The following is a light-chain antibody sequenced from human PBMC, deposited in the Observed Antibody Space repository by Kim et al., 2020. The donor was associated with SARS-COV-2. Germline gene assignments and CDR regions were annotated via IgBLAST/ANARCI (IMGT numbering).Light chain of an antibody. CDR1: QSVSNNY. CDR2: GAS. V-gene: IGKV3-20*01. Sequence: EIVLTQSPGTLSLSPGERATLSCWASQSVSNNYLAWYQQKPGQAPRLLIYGASSRASGFPDRFSGSGSGTDFTLPISRLEPEDFAMYYCQQAGSSPYTFGQGTKLEI. CDR3: QQAGSSPYT. J-gene: IGKJ2*01.